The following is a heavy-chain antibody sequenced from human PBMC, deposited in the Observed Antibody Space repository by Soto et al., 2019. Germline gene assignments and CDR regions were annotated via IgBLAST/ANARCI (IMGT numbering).Heavy chain of an antibody. CDR1: GYDFTHYW. Sequence: GESLKISCQGSGYDFTHYWVAWVRQTPGKGLEWMGVIYPGDAETRYSPSFQCRVTLSVDKSIDTAYLHWSSLVASDTAIYYCARVTNYADRGDFYSFAFWGQGALVTVSS. D-gene: IGHD3-22*01. V-gene: IGHV5-51*01. CDR3: ARVTNYADRGDFYSFAF. J-gene: IGHJ4*02. CDR2: IYPGDAET.